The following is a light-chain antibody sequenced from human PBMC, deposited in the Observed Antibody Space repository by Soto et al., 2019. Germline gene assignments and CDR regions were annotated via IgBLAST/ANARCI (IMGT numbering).Light chain of an antibody. CDR1: SSDVGGYNY. J-gene: IGLJ1*01. V-gene: IGLV2-14*01. CDR3: SSYTRSSTRFV. CDR2: EVS. Sequence: QSALTLPASVSGSPGQSITISCTGTSSDVGGYNYVSWYQQHPGKAPKLMIYEVSNRPSGVSNRFSGSKSGNTASLTISGLQAEDVADYYCSSYTRSSTRFVFGMGPKVTXL.